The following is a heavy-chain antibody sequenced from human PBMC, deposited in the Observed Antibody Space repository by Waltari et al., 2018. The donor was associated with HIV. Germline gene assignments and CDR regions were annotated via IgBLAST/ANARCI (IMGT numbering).Heavy chain of an antibody. J-gene: IGHJ4*02. CDR2: MSDDGTKR. V-gene: IGHV3-30*03. CDR3: ARDSSRVLWYGESLPT. Sequence: QVQLVESGGGVVQPGRSLRLSCAASGFRFNDHGMHWVRQTPGKGWEWVEIMSDDGTKRYYAESVRGRFIVSRDNSKKILYLQMNSLRPDDTAMYFCARDSSRVLWYGESLPTWGQGTLVSVSP. D-gene: IGHD2-21*01. CDR1: GFRFNDHG.